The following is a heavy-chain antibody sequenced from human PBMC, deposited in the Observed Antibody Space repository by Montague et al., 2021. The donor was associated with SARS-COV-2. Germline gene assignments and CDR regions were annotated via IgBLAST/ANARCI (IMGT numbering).Heavy chain of an antibody. J-gene: IGHJ3*01. V-gene: IGHV4-59*01. D-gene: IGHD3-10*01. CDR1: GGSISTYY. CDR2: IYYSGST. CDR3: ARAVITMVWGVNRWDFDL. Sequence: SETLSLTCTVSGGSISTYYWSWIRQPPGKGLEWIGYIYYSGSTNYYPSLKSRVTISVDTSKNQFSLKLSSVTAADTAVYYCARAVITMVWGVNRWDFDLWGQGTMVTVS.